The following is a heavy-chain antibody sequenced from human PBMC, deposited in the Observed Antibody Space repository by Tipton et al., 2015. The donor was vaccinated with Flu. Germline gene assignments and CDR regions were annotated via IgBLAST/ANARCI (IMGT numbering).Heavy chain of an antibody. CDR3: AREREFSYGYGFDY. CDR2: IHSSGST. CDR1: GGSISSGSYY. J-gene: IGHJ4*02. V-gene: IGHV4-61*02. Sequence: LRLSCTVSGGSISSGSYYWTWIRQPAGKGLEWIGRIHSSGSTSYNPSFKSRVTISVDTSKNQFSLGLTSVTAADTAVYYCAREREFSYGYGFDYWGQGTLVTISS. D-gene: IGHD5-18*01.